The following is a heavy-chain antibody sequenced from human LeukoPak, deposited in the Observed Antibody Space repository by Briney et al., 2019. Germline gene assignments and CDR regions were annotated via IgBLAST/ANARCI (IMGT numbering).Heavy chain of an antibody. CDR2: MNPNSGNT. J-gene: IGHJ6*03. CDR1: GYTFTSYD. V-gene: IGHV1-8*01. Sequence: ASVKVSCKASGYTFTSYDINWVRQATGQGLEWMGWMNPNSGNTGYAQKFQGRVTMTKNTSITTAYMEPNSLRSEDTAVYYCARALSWTTDSYYYMDVWGKGTTVTVSS. CDR3: ARALSWTTDSYYYMDV. D-gene: IGHD3/OR15-3a*01.